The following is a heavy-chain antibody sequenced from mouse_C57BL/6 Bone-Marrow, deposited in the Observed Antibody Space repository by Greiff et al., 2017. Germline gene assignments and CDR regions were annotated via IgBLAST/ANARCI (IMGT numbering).Heavy chain of an antibody. D-gene: IGHD2-2*01. Sequence: EVKLVEPGGGLVQPGASLKLSCAASGFTFSDYYMSWVRQTPEQRLEWVAYISNGGGSTYYPDTVKGRFTISRDNAQNTPYLQMSRLKSEDTAMYYCARVFDGYDVAWGAYWGQGTRVTVSA. J-gene: IGHJ3*01. V-gene: IGHV5-12*01. CDR1: GFTFSDYY. CDR2: ISNGGGST. CDR3: ARVFDGYDVAWGAY.